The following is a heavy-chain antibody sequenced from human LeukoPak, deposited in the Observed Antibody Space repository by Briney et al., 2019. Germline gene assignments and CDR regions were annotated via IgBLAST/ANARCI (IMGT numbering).Heavy chain of an antibody. V-gene: IGHV4-34*01. CDR1: GGSLSGYY. D-gene: IGHD5-12*01. J-gene: IGHJ4*02. CDR3: ARGGAAYSRATIGL. Sequence: PSETLSLTCAVSGGSLSGYYWSWIPQPPGKGLEWIGEMNHGGSTNHKPSLKSRVTISVDTSKNQFSLKLSSVTAADTAVYYCARGGAAYSRATIGLWGQGTLVTVSS. CDR2: MNHGGST.